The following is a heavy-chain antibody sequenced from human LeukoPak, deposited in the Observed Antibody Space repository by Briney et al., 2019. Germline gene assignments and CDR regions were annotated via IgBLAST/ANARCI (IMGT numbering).Heavy chain of an antibody. V-gene: IGHV3-23*01. CDR2: ISGSGGGA. J-gene: IGHJ4*02. CDR1: GFTFSSIA. D-gene: IGHD1-26*01. CDR3: AKDLGRYRNNFFDY. Sequence: GGSLRLSCAASGFTFSSIAMSWVRQAPDKGLEWVSTISGSGGGAYYADSVKGRFTISRVDSKNTLYLQMNSLRADDTAVYYCAKDLGRYRNNFFDYWGQGNLVTVSS.